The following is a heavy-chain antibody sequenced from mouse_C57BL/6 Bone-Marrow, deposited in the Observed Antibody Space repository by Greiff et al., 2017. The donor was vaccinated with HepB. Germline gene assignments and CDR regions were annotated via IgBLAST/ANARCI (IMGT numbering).Heavy chain of an antibody. CDR1: GFNIKDDY. D-gene: IGHD2-1*01. J-gene: IGHJ2*01. Sequence: DVQLQESGAELVRPGASVKLSCTASGFNIKDDYMHWVKQRPEQGLEWIGWIDPENGDTEYASKFQGKATITADTSSNTAYLQLSSLTSEDTAVYYCTTLLWVYGGYYWGQGTTLTVSS. CDR2: IDPENGDT. CDR3: TTLLWVYGGYY. V-gene: IGHV14-4*01.